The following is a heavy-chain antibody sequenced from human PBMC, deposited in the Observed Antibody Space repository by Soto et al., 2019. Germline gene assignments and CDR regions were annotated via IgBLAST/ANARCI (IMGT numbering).Heavy chain of an antibody. J-gene: IGHJ6*02. Sequence: ASVKVSCKASGYTFTSYGISWVRQAPGQGLEWMGWISAFNGNTNYAQKLQGRVTMTTDTSTSTAYMELRSLRSDDTAVYYCAREVSRRDYDFWSGYYTGRHYYYGMDVWGQGTTVTV. D-gene: IGHD3-3*01. CDR2: ISAFNGNT. V-gene: IGHV1-18*01. CDR1: GYTFTSYG. CDR3: AREVSRRDYDFWSGYYTGRHYYYGMDV.